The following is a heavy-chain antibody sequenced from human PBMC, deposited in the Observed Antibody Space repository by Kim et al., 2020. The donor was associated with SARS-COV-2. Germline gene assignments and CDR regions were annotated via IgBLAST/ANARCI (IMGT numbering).Heavy chain of an antibody. CDR3: ARVQWLVAYYYYYGMDV. CDR1: GGSFSGYY. CDR2: INHSGST. J-gene: IGHJ6*01. V-gene: IGHV4-34*01. D-gene: IGHD6-19*01. Sequence: SETLSLTCAVYGGSFSGYYWSWIRQPPGKGLEWIGEINHSGSTNYNPSLKSRVTISVDTSKNQFSLKLSSVTAADTAVYYCARVQWLVAYYYYYGMDVWG.